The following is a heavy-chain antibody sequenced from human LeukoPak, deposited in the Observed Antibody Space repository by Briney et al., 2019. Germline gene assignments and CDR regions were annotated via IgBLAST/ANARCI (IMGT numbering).Heavy chain of an antibody. D-gene: IGHD5-12*01. V-gene: IGHV3-30*18. CDR1: GLSFDSSG. Sequence: PGGSLRLSCAASGLSFDSSGMHWVRQAPGKGLEWVAVISYDGKNKYYADSVRGRFTVSRDNSMNTLYLQMNSLRAEDTAVYYCAKNIVATTFSWYFDYWGQGTLVTVSS. J-gene: IGHJ4*02. CDR2: ISYDGKNK. CDR3: AKNIVATTFSWYFDY.